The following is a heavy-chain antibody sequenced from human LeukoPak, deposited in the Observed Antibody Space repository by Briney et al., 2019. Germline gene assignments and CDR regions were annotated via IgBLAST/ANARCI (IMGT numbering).Heavy chain of an antibody. CDR1: GFSFSSYE. J-gene: IGHJ4*02. D-gene: IGHD6-6*01. CDR2: ISSSGSTI. CDR3: ARMRPDLDY. V-gene: IGHV3-48*03. Sequence: GGSLRLSYEGSGFSFSSYEMNWVRQAPGKGLEWVSYISSSGSTIYYADSVKGRFTISRDDAKNSLYLQMNSLRVEDTAVYYCARMRPDLDYWGQGTLVTVSS.